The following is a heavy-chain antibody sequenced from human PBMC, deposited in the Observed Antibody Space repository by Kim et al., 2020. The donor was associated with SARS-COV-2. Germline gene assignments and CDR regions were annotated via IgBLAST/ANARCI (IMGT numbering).Heavy chain of an antibody. Sequence: GRFTISRDNAKNSLYLQMTSLRAEDTAVYYCASGRVLRFLEWLPDGYFDLWGRGTLVTVSS. CDR3: ASGRVLRFLEWLPDGYFDL. V-gene: IGHV3-11*03. J-gene: IGHJ2*01. D-gene: IGHD3-3*01.